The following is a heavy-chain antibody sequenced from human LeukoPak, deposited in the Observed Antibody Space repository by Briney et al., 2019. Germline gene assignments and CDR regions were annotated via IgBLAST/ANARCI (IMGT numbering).Heavy chain of an antibody. Sequence: PGGSLRLSCAASGFTFSSYSMNWVRQAPGKGLEWVAVISYDGSNKYYADSVKGRFTISRDNSKNTLYLQMNSLRAEDTAVYYCARDPQLRGDYWGQGTLVTVSS. CDR3: ARDPQLRGDY. D-gene: IGHD2-2*01. CDR2: ISYDGSNK. CDR1: GFTFSSYS. V-gene: IGHV3-30*03. J-gene: IGHJ4*02.